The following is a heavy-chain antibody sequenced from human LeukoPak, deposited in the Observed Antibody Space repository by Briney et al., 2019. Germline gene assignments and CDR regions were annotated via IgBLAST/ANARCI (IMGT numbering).Heavy chain of an antibody. D-gene: IGHD3-9*01. J-gene: IGHJ3*02. V-gene: IGHV1-46*01. Sequence: ASVKVSCKASGYTFTSYYMHWVRQAPGQGLEWMGIINPSGGSTSYAQKFQGRVTMTRDTSTSTVYMELSSLRSEDTAVYYCARGGYYDILTGYETADVFDIWGQGTMVTVSP. CDR1: GYTFTSYY. CDR2: INPSGGST. CDR3: ARGGYYDILTGYETADVFDI.